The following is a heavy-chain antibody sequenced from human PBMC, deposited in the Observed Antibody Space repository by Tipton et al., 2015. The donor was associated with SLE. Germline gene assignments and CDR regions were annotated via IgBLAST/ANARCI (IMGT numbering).Heavy chain of an antibody. Sequence: TLSLTCAVYGGSFSGYYWSWIRQPPGKGLEWIGEINHSGSTNYNPSLKSRVTISVDTSKNQFSLKLSSVTAADTAVYYCARGNEVATITPYYYYMDVWGKVTTVTVSS. CDR1: GGSFSGYY. V-gene: IGHV4-34*01. J-gene: IGHJ6*03. D-gene: IGHD5-12*01. CDR2: INHSGST. CDR3: ARGNEVATITPYYYYMDV.